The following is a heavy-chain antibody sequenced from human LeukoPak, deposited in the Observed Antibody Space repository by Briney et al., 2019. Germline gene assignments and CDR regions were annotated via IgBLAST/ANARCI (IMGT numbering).Heavy chain of an antibody. CDR2: ISYDGSNK. CDR1: GLTFSSYA. J-gene: IGHJ4*02. Sequence: PGRSLRLSCAASGLTFSSYAMHWVRQAPGKGLEWVAVISYDGSNKYYADSVKGRFTISRDNSKNTLYLQMNSLRAEDTAVYYCARGIAAFDYWGQGTLVTVSS. D-gene: IGHD6-6*01. V-gene: IGHV3-30-3*01. CDR3: ARGIAAFDY.